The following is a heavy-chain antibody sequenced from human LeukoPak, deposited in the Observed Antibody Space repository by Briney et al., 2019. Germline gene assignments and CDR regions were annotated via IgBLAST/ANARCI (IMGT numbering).Heavy chain of an antibody. Sequence: GRSLRLSCAASGFTFSHYEMNWVRQAPGKGLNISSSGRTTYYADSERGRVTLSRDNDKNSLYLQMNSMRPADTEVYYCAKIGSSSSLPYWGQGTLVSVSS. CDR1: GFTFSHYE. CDR2: ISSSGRTT. D-gene: IGHD6-13*01. V-gene: IGHV3-48*03. CDR3: AKIGSSSSLPY. J-gene: IGHJ4*02.